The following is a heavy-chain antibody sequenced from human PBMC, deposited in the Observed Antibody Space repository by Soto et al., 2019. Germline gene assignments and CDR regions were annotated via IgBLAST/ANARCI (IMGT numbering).Heavy chain of an antibody. D-gene: IGHD6-6*01. CDR3: ARGVCIAARLDY. Sequence: SETLSLTGTVSGGSISSGDYYWSWIRQPPGKGLEWIGYIYYSGSTYYNPSLKSRVTMSVDTSKNQFSLKLSSVTAADTAVYYCARGVCIAARLDYWGQGTLVTVSS. J-gene: IGHJ4*02. CDR2: IYYSGST. V-gene: IGHV4-30-4*01. CDR1: GGSISSGDYY.